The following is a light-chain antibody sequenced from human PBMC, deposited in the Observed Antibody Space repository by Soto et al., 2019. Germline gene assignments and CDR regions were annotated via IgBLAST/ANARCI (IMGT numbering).Light chain of an antibody. J-gene: IGLJ1*01. CDR2: DVT. CDR3: SSYTGSNSYV. CDR1: SSDVGGYNY. Sequence: QSVLTQPASVSGSPGQSITISCTGTSSDVGGYNYVSWYQQEPGKAPKLMIYDVTYRPSGVSNRFSGSKSDNTASLTISGLQAEDGADYYCSSYTGSNSYVFGTGTKVTVL. V-gene: IGLV2-14*01.